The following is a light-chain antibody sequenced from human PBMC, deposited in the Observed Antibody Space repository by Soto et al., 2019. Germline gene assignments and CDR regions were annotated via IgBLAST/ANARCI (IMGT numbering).Light chain of an antibody. Sequence: EMVLTQSPCTLSLSPGERATLSCRASQSISSNYLVWYQQKPGQAPRLLIYGASSRATGIPDRFSGSGSGTDFTLTISRLQPEDFAVYYCQQYGSSPLTFGGGTKVDIK. CDR1: QSISSNY. CDR2: GAS. V-gene: IGKV3-20*01. CDR3: QQYGSSPLT. J-gene: IGKJ4*01.